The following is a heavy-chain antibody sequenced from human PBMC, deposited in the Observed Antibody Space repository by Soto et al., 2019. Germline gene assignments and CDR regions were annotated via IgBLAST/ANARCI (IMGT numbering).Heavy chain of an antibody. CDR2: ISYSGST. J-gene: IGHJ6*02. CDR1: GGSISSYY. D-gene: IGHD6-13*01. Sequence: QVQLQESGPGLVKPSETLSLTCTVSGGSISSYYWSWIRQPPGKGLEWIGYISYSGSTNYNSSLKSLVTISVDTSKNQFSLKLSSVTAADTAVYYCAREGVSSSWYYYYGMDVWGQGTTVTVSS. V-gene: IGHV4-59*01. CDR3: AREGVSSSWYYYYGMDV.